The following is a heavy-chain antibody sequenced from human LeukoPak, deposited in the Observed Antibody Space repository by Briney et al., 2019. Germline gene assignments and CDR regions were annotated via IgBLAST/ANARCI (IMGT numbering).Heavy chain of an antibody. Sequence: SETLSLTCTVSGGSISSSSYYWGWIRQPAGKGLEWIGYIYYSGSTNYNPSLKSRVTISVDTSKNQFSLKLSSVTAADTAVYYCARASSSSGWLYYYYYMDVWGKGTTVTISS. CDR3: ARASSSSGWLYYYYYMDV. D-gene: IGHD6-19*01. CDR1: GGSISSSSYY. J-gene: IGHJ6*03. V-gene: IGHV4-61*10. CDR2: IYYSGST.